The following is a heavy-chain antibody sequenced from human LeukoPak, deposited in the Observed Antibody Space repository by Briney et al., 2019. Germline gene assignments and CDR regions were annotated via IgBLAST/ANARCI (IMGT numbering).Heavy chain of an antibody. CDR1: GGSISSGGYY. CDR3: ARHSSGGSRKAFDI. J-gene: IGHJ3*02. D-gene: IGHD2-15*01. CDR2: IYYSGST. V-gene: IGHV4-31*03. Sequence: NSSETLSLTCTVSGGSISSGGYYWSWIRQHPGKDLEWIGYIYYSGSTYYNPSLKSRVTISVDTSKNQFSLKLSSVTAADTAVYYCARHSSGGSRKAFDIWGQGTMVTVSS.